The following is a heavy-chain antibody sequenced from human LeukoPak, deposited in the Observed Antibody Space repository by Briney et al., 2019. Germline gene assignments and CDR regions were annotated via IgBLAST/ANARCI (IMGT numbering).Heavy chain of an antibody. V-gene: IGHV3-30-3*01. CDR2: ISYDGSNK. J-gene: IGHJ4*02. CDR3: ARDFCSSTSCLSPFDY. D-gene: IGHD2-2*01. CDR1: GFTFSKYA. Sequence: PGRSLRLSCAASGFTFSKYAMHWVRQAPGKGLEWVAVISYDGSNKYSADSVKGRFTISRDNSKNTLYLQMNSLRAEDAAVYYCARDFCSSTSCLSPFDYWGQGTLVTVSS.